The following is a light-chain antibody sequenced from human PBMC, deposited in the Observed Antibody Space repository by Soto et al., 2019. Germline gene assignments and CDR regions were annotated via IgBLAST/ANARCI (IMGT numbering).Light chain of an antibody. J-gene: IGKJ2*01. V-gene: IGKV1-39*01. Sequence: DIQMTQSPSSLSASVGDRVTITCPASQSISSYLNWYQQKPGKAPKLLIYAASSLQSGVLSRFSGSGSGTDFTLTISSLQPEDFAYYYCQQSYSTLYTFGQGTKLEIK. CDR1: QSISSY. CDR3: QQSYSTLYT. CDR2: AAS.